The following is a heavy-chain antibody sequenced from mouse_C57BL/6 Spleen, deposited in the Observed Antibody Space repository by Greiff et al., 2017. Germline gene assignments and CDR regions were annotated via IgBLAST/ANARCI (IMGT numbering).Heavy chain of an antibody. CDR1: GFTFTDYY. J-gene: IGHJ4*01. Sequence: EVKVVESGGGLVQPGGSLSLSCAASGFTFTDYYMSWVRQPPGQALEWLGFIRNKANGYTTEYSASVKGRFTISRDNSQSILYLQMNALRAEDSATYYCARTGAFTTVVATDAMDYWGQGTSVTVSS. V-gene: IGHV7-3*01. D-gene: IGHD1-1*01. CDR3: ARTGAFTTVVATDAMDY. CDR2: IRNKANGYTT.